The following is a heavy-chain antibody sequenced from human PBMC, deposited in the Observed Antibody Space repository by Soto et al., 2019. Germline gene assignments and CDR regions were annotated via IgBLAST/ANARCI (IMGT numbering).Heavy chain of an antibody. D-gene: IGHD3-16*01. CDR2: IGSSGRTI. CDR1: GFNFSDYY. Sequence: QVQLVESGGGLVKPGESLRLSCAASGFNFSDYYMTWLRQAPGKGLEWVSSIGSSGRTIYYADSVKGRFTISRDNAKKSVMLQMSSLSVEDTAVYYCASGGSLAPEYWGQGTLVTVSS. V-gene: IGHV3-11*01. CDR3: ASGGSLAPEY. J-gene: IGHJ4*02.